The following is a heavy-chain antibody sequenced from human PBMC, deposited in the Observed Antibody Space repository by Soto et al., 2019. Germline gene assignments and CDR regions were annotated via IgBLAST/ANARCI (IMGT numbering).Heavy chain of an antibody. D-gene: IGHD2-21*02. CDR3: ARGVYCGGDCYNYYYYGMDV. V-gene: IGHV1-69*01. CDR2: IIPIFGTA. CDR1: GGTFSSYA. Sequence: QVQLVQSGAEVKKPGSSVKVSCKASGGTFSSYAISWVRQAPGQGLEWMGGIIPIFGTANYAQKFQGRVTITADESTSTAYMELSSLRSEDTAVYYCARGVYCGGDCYNYYYYGMDVWGQVTTVTVSS. J-gene: IGHJ6*02.